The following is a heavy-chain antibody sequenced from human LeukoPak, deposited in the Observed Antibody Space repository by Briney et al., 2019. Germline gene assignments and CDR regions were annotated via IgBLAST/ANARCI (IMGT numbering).Heavy chain of an antibody. CDR2: ISGSDGRS. Sequence: GGSLRLSCAASGFTFRNYAMSWVRRAPGKGLEWVSAISGSDGRSHYADSVKGRFTTSRDNSKNTLWLQMNSLRAEDAAVYYCAKTAGSNWSFDYWGQGTLVTVSS. J-gene: IGHJ4*02. CDR3: AKTAGSNWSFDY. CDR1: GFTFRNYA. D-gene: IGHD6-13*01. V-gene: IGHV3-23*01.